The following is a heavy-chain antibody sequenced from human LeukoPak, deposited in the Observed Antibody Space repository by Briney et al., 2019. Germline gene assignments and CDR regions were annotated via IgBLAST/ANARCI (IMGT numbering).Heavy chain of an antibody. D-gene: IGHD3-22*01. CDR3: AKDSPYYYDSSGYFLTFDY. CDR1: GFTFSSYA. J-gene: IGHJ4*02. V-gene: IGHV3-23*01. Sequence: PGGSLRLSCAASGFTFSSYAMSWVRQAPGKVLEWVSAISGSGGSTYYADSVKGRFTISRDNSKNTLYLQMNSLRAEDTAVYYCAKDSPYYYDSSGYFLTFDYWGQGTLVTVSS. CDR2: ISGSGGST.